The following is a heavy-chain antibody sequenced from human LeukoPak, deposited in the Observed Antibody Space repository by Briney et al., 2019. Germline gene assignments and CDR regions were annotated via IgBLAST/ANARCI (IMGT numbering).Heavy chain of an antibody. D-gene: IGHD5-12*01. CDR3: AGGENSGYDSGPDN. Sequence: AAVLVSSNASGYTTTSYGISWVGRAPGQGLEWMGWISANNGNTTYEPNLQGRVTMTSDPTTSTAPMALRSVRSDDRTVYYCAGGENSGYDSGPDNWGQGNLVTVSS. CDR1: GYTTTSYG. J-gene: IGHJ4*02. V-gene: IGHV1-18*01. CDR2: ISANNGNT.